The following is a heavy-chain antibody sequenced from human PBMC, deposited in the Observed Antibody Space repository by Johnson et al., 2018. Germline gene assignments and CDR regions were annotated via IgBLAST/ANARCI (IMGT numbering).Heavy chain of an antibody. V-gene: IGHV3-48*01. Sequence: VQLVESGGGLVQPGGSLRLSCAASGFTFSSYSMNWVRQAPGKGLEWVSYISSSSSTIYSADSGKGRFTIPRDNAKKSLYLPTNSLRAEDTAVYYCWGLRRRVGYYLDDAFEIWGQGTMVTVSS. CDR2: ISSSSSTI. CDR1: GFTFSSYS. J-gene: IGHJ3*02. D-gene: IGHD3-22*01. CDR3: WGLRRRVGYYLDDAFEI.